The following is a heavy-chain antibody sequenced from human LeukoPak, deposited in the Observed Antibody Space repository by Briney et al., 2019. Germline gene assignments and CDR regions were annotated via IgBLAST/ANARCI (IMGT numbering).Heavy chain of an antibody. Sequence: ASVKVSCKASGYTFTSYYMHWVRQAPGQGLEWMGIINPSGGSTSYAQKFQGRVTMTEDTSTDTAYMELSSLRSEDTAVYYCATDRVVGATSYYYYGMDVWGQGTTVTVSS. J-gene: IGHJ6*02. CDR3: ATDRVVGATSYYYYGMDV. V-gene: IGHV1-46*01. CDR1: GYTFTSYY. CDR2: INPSGGST. D-gene: IGHD1-26*01.